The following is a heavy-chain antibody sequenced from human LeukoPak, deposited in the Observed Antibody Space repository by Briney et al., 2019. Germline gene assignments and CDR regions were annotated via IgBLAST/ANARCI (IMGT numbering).Heavy chain of an antibody. CDR3: ARGCGYSYGLHYYCGMDV. CDR1: GGSFSGYY. CDR2: INHSGST. D-gene: IGHD5-18*01. J-gene: IGHJ6*02. Sequence: SETLSLTCAVYGGSFSGYYWSWIRQPPGKELEWIGEINHSGSTNYNPSLKSRVTISVDTSKNQFSLKLSSVTAADTAVYYCARGCGYSYGLHYYCGMDVWGQGTTVTVSS. V-gene: IGHV4-34*01.